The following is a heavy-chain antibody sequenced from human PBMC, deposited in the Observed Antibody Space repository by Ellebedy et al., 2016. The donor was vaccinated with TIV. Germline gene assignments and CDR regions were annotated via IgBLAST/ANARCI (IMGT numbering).Heavy chain of an antibody. V-gene: IGHV3-7*01. J-gene: IGHJ3*01. D-gene: IGHD4-17*01. CDR2: INQDGSEK. Sequence: GGSLRLSCTASRFTFSSYWMSWVRQAPGKGLEWVANINQDGSEKYYVDSVKGRFTISRDNAKNSLYLQMNSLRAEDTAVYYCATDGSYGDYLSPAHAFEAWGQGTMVSVSS. CDR1: RFTFSSYW. CDR3: ATDGSYGDYLSPAHAFEA.